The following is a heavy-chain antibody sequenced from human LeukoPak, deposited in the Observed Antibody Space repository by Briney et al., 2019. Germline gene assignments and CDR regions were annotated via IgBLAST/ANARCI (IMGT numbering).Heavy chain of an antibody. CDR3: ARRGYSGNSGYPNLDY. CDR2: IYHSGST. J-gene: IGHJ4*02. V-gene: IGHV4-4*02. D-gene: IGHD3-22*01. Sequence: SETLSLTCAVSGGSISSPYWWSWVRRPPGKGLEWIGEIYHSGSTNYNPSLKSQVIISLDKSKNQFSLKLSSVTAADTAVYYCARRGYSGNSGYPNLDYWGQGTLVTVSS. CDR1: GGSISSPYW.